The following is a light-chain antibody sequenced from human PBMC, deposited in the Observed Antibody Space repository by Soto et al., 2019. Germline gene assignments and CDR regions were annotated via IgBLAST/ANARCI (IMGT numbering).Light chain of an antibody. CDR3: QQYNSYSAWT. CDR1: QTISNH. J-gene: IGKJ1*01. V-gene: IGKV1-5*01. Sequence: DIQMTQSPSSLSASVGDTISITCRSFQTISNHLNWYQQKPGKAPKLLIYDASNLETGVPSRFSGSGSGTEFTLTISSLQPDDFATYYCQQYNSYSAWTFGQGTKVDIK. CDR2: DAS.